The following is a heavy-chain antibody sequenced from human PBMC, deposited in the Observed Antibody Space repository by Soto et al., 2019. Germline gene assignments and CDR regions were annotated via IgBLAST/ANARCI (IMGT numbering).Heavy chain of an antibody. Sequence: SETLSLTCSVSGSYITSGDYHWTWIRQAPGKGLEWIGYISHSETTYYSPALKNRIIISSDFSMNQFSLRLNSVAAADTAVYFCAGFGVGDRDDKWGQGTLVTVSS. CDR1: GSYITSGDYH. J-gene: IGHJ4*02. CDR2: ISHSETT. CDR3: AGFGVGDRDDK. V-gene: IGHV4-30-4*01. D-gene: IGHD2-8*01.